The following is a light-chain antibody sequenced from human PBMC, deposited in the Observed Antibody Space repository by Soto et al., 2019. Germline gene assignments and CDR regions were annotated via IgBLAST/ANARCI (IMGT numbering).Light chain of an antibody. Sequence: QSVLTQPPSASGSRGQSVTISCTGTSSDVGGYDYVSWYQQHPGRAPKLMIYEVTKRPSGVPDRFSGSKSGNTASLTVSGLQADDEADYYCSSYAANNNYVVFGGGTKVTVL. CDR1: SSDVGGYDY. CDR2: EVT. CDR3: SSYAANNNYVV. J-gene: IGLJ2*01. V-gene: IGLV2-8*01.